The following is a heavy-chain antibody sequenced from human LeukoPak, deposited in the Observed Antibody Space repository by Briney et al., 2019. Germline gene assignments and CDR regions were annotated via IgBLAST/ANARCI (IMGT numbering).Heavy chain of an antibody. Sequence: GGSLRLSCAASGFAFSSYSMNWVRRAPGKGLEWVSYITSAGSSTYYADSVKGRFTISRDNAKNSLYLQTNSLRADDTAVYYCASDDYVSQYYFDYWGQGTLVTVSS. CDR2: ITSAGSST. V-gene: IGHV3-48*04. D-gene: IGHD3-16*01. CDR3: ASDDYVSQYYFDY. CDR1: GFAFSSYS. J-gene: IGHJ4*02.